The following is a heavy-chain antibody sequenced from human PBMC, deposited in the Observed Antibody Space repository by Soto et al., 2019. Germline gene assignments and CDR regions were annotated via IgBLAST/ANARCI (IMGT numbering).Heavy chain of an antibody. J-gene: IGHJ5*02. CDR2: IYHSGNT. CDR3: ARVGVSYCSVRDDWFDP. D-gene: IGHD2-15*01. CDR1: GGSISSGNW. Sequence: SETLSLTCAVSGGSISSGNWWNWVRQPPGKGLEWIGEIYHSGNTNYKPSLKSRVTMSLDKSKNQFSLRLSSVTAADTAVYYCARVGVSYCSVRDDWFDPWGQGTLVTVSS. V-gene: IGHV4-4*02.